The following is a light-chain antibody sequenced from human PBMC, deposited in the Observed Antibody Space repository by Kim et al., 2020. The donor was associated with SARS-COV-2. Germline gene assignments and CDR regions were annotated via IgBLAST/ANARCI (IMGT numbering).Light chain of an antibody. J-gene: IGLJ1*01. CDR2: DVS. Sequence: QSALTQPAFVSGSPGQSITISCTGTSSDVGGYNYVSWYQQHPGKAPKVMIYDVSKRPSGVSNRFSGSKSGNTASLTISGLQAEDEADYYCSSYTSSSTYVFGTGTKVTVL. V-gene: IGLV2-14*01. CDR3: SSYTSSSTYV. CDR1: SSDVGGYNY.